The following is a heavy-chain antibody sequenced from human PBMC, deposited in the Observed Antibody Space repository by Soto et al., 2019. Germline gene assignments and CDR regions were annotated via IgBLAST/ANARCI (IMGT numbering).Heavy chain of an antibody. CDR3: ARGGFKDIVVVPAAMNFDY. J-gene: IGHJ4*02. D-gene: IGHD2-2*01. CDR1: GGSISSYY. CDR2: IYYSGST. Sequence: QVQLQESGPGLVKPSETLSLTCTVSGGSISSYYWSWIRQPPGNGLEWIGYIYYSGSTNYNPSLKSRVNISVDTAKNQFSLKLSSVTAADTAVYYCARGGFKDIVVVPAAMNFDYWGQGTLGTVSS. V-gene: IGHV4-59*08.